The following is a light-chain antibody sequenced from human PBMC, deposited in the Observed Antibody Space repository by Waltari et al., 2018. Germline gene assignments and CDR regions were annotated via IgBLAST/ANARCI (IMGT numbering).Light chain of an antibody. CDR3: QQSHSVPYT. J-gene: IGKJ2*01. CDR1: QDSNRN. CDR2: GAS. V-gene: IGKV1-39*01. Sequence: DIQMTQSPSSLSPSVGDRIIITCRASQDSNRNLNWYQKHVGKAPKLLIYGASNLQSGVPSRFSGSGSETDYTLIISSLQPEDSASYFCQQSHSVPYTFGQETKLVIK.